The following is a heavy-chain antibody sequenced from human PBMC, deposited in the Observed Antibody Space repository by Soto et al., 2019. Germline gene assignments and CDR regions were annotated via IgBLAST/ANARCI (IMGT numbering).Heavy chain of an antibody. Sequence: PGESLKISCKGSGYSFSSYWIGWVLQMPGKGLEWMGIIYPGDSDTRYSPSFQGQVTISADKSISTAYLQWSSLKASDTAMYYCARQRYCSGGSCFVPSWFDPWGQGTLVTVSS. CDR3: ARQRYCSGGSCFVPSWFDP. CDR1: GYSFSSYW. V-gene: IGHV5-51*01. J-gene: IGHJ5*02. D-gene: IGHD2-15*01. CDR2: IYPGDSDT.